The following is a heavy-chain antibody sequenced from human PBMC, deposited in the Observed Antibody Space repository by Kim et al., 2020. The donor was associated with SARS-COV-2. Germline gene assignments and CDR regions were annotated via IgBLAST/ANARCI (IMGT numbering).Heavy chain of an antibody. V-gene: IGHV3-30*01. CDR3: ARAVAVAGTGYFDY. Sequence: DSVKGRFTISRDNSKNTLYLQMNSLRAEETAVYYCARAVAVAGTGYFDYWGQGTLVTVSS. D-gene: IGHD6-19*01. J-gene: IGHJ4*02.